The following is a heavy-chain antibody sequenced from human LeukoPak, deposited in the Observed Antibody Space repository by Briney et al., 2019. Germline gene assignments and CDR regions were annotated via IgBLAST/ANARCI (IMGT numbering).Heavy chain of an antibody. Sequence: GGSLRLSCAVSGFVFSDAWMSWVRQAPGKGLEWVGRIKSKTNGGTTDYAAPVKGRFSISRDDSKSIAYLQMNSLNTEDTAVYYCTREAGYGDYIFDYWGQGTLVTVSS. CDR1: GFVFSDAW. CDR3: TREAGYGDYIFDY. V-gene: IGHV3-15*01. CDR2: IKSKTNGGTT. J-gene: IGHJ4*02. D-gene: IGHD4-17*01.